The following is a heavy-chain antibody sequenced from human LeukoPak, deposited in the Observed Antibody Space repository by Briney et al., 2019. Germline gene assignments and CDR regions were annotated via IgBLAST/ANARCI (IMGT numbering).Heavy chain of an antibody. D-gene: IGHD4-17*01. CDR3: ARDGVGYGDYGVYYYYYGMDV. CDR2: ISYDESNE. J-gene: IGHJ6*02. CDR1: GFTFSNYA. V-gene: IGHV3-30*03. Sequence: AGGSLRLSCAASGFTFSNYATHWVRQAPGKGLEWVALISYDESNEYYADSVKGRFTISRDNSKNTLYLQMNSLRAEDTAVYYCARDGVGYGDYGVYYYYYGMDVWGQGTTVTVSS.